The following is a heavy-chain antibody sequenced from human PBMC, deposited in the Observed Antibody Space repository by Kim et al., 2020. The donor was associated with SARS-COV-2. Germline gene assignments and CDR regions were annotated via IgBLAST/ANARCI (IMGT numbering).Heavy chain of an antibody. Sequence: ASVKVSCKASGYTFTSYAMHWVRQAPGQRLEWMGWINAGNGNTKYSQKFQGRVTITRDTSASTAYMELSSLRSEDTAVYYCARDLEAVATNLGWYFDYWGQGTLVTVSS. CDR3: ARDLEAVATNLGWYFDY. CDR2: INAGNGNT. CDR1: GYTFTSYA. V-gene: IGHV1-3*01. J-gene: IGHJ4*02. D-gene: IGHD5-12*01.